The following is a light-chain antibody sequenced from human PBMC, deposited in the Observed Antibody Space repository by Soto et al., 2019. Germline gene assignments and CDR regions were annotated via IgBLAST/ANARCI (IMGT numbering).Light chain of an antibody. Sequence: EIVLTQSPGTLFLSPGDRATLSCRTSQSVTSNFLAWYQQKPGQAPRLLIYDASNRATGIPARFSGSGSGTEFTLTISSLQSEDFALYYCQQYHNLWTFGQGTKVDIK. CDR2: DAS. V-gene: IGKV3D-15*01. J-gene: IGKJ1*01. CDR1: QSVTSN. CDR3: QQYHNLWT.